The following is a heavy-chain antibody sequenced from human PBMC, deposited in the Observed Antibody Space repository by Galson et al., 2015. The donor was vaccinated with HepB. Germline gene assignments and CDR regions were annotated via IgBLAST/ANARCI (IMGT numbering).Heavy chain of an antibody. V-gene: IGHV1-18*04. Sequence: SVKVSCKASGYTFTSYGISWVRQAPGQGLEWMGWISAYNGNTNYAQKLQGRVTMTTDTSTSTAYMELRSLRSDDTAVYYCARNWNDPPDYYYYGMDVWGQGTTVTVSS. CDR1: GYTFTSYG. CDR3: ARNWNDPPDYYYYGMDV. J-gene: IGHJ6*02. D-gene: IGHD1-1*01. CDR2: ISAYNGNT.